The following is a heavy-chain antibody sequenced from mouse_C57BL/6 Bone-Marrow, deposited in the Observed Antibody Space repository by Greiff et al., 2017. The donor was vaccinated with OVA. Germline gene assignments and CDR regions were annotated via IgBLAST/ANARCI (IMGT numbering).Heavy chain of an antibody. CDR2: IDPENGDT. CDR3: TLDYAFAY. D-gene: IGHD2-4*01. J-gene: IGHJ3*01. Sequence: VQLQQSGAELVRPGASVKLSCTASGFNIKDDYMHWVKQRPEQGPEWIGWIDPENGDTESASKFQGKATITADTSANPAYLQLSSLTSDDTAVYYFTLDYAFAYWGQGTLVTVSA. V-gene: IGHV14-4*01. CDR1: GFNIKDDY.